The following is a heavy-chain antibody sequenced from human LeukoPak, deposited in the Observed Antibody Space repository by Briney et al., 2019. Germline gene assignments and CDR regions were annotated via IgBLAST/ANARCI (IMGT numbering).Heavy chain of an antibody. Sequence: PGGSLRLSCAASGFTVNSNYMTWVRQAPGKGLEWVSVIYSGGSTYYADSVKGRFTISRDNAKNTLYLQMNSLRAEDTAVYYCARQSSGWFDAFDIWGQGTMVTVSS. CDR2: IYSGGST. CDR1: GFTVNSNY. V-gene: IGHV3-66*04. D-gene: IGHD6-19*01. J-gene: IGHJ3*02. CDR3: ARQSSGWFDAFDI.